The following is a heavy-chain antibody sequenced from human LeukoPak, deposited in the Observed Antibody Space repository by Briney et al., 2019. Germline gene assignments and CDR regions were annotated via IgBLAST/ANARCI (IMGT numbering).Heavy chain of an antibody. CDR3: AKPGRTAAGLFDS. V-gene: IGHV3-23*01. J-gene: IGHJ4*02. CDR2: FSVNGRDT. CDR1: GFTFENYG. D-gene: IGHD6-13*01. Sequence: GGSLSLSCAVSGFTFENYGLSWVRQAPGKGLEWVSGFSVNGRDTYYADYVKGRFTIARDIAKNTLYLQMNSLRAEDTATYYCAKPGRTAAGLFDSWGQGTLVTVSS.